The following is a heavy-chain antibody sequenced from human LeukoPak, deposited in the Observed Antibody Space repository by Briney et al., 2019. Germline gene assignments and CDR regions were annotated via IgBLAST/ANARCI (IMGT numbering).Heavy chain of an antibody. CDR1: GGSISTYY. Sequence: SETLSLTCTVSGGSISTYYCSWIRQTPGKGLEWIGDIHYTGSNNYNHSLNSRVHISVDTANNHCSLHLSSVTAPDKAVYYCARHTGIAPLRSLKYWLEGTML. CDR3: ARHTGIAPLRSLKY. J-gene: IGHJ4*02. CDR2: IHYTGSN. D-gene: IGHD6-13*01. V-gene: IGHV4-59*08.